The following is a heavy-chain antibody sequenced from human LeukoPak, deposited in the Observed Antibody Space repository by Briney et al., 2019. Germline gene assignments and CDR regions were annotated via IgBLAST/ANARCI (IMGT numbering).Heavy chain of an antibody. CDR3: AYNRDFALDN. Sequence: SETLSLTCAVSGVPIASHSWWSWVRQPPGTGLEWIGEIYHSGGANYKPSLKSRVTMSVDTSNNHFSLKLTSVTAADTAVYFCAYNRDFALDNWGQGTLVTVSS. CDR1: GVPIASHSW. V-gene: IGHV4/OR15-8*01. D-gene: IGHD1-14*01. J-gene: IGHJ4*02. CDR2: IYHSGGA.